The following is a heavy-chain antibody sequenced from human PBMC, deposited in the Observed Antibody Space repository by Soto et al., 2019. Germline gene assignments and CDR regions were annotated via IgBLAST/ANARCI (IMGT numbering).Heavy chain of an antibody. Sequence: GGSLRLSCAASGFTFSSYSMNWVRQAPGKGLEWVSSISSSSYIYYADSVKGRFTISRDNAKNSLYLQMNSLRAEDTAVYYCAIVMVYATDFDYWGQGTLVTVSS. J-gene: IGHJ4*02. CDR1: GFTFSSYS. D-gene: IGHD2-8*01. CDR2: ISSSSYI. CDR3: AIVMVYATDFDY. V-gene: IGHV3-21*01.